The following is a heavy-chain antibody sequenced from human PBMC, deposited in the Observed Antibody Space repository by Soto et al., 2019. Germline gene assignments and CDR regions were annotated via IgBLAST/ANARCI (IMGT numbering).Heavy chain of an antibody. V-gene: IGHV3-48*03. CDR3: ARDRPDFWSGYSDYYYGMDV. Sequence: GGSLRLSCAASGFTFSSYEMNWVRQAPGKGLEWVSYISSSGSTIYYADSVKGRFTISRDNAKNSLYLQMNSLRAEDTAVYYCARDRPDFWSGYSDYYYGMDVWGQGTTVTV. D-gene: IGHD3-3*01. CDR1: GFTFSSYE. CDR2: ISSSGSTI. J-gene: IGHJ6*02.